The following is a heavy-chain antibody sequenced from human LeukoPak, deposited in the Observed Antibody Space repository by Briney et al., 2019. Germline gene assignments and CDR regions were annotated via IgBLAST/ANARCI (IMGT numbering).Heavy chain of an antibody. CDR1: GYTFNAHD. D-gene: IGHD4-17*01. CDR3: ARAYGDHPRWSSDL. J-gene: IGHJ2*01. CDR2: MNPNNGHT. Sequence: GASVKVSCKASGYTFNAHDINWVRQATGQGLEWMGWMNPNNGHTGYAQKFQGRVTITRDISISTAYMELSGLRSEDTAVYYCARAYGDHPRWSSDLWGRGTLVTVSS. V-gene: IGHV1-8*03.